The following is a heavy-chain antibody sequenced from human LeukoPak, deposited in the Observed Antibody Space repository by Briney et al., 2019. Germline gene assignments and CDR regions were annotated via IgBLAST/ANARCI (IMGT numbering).Heavy chain of an antibody. J-gene: IGHJ4*02. CDR1: SGSFSGYY. CDR2: INHSGTT. V-gene: IGHV4-34*01. D-gene: IGHD1-26*01. Sequence: PSETLSLTCAVYSGSFSGYYWSWIRQPPGKGLEWIGEINHSGTTNYNPSLKSRVTISVDTSKNQFSLKLSSVTAADTAMYYCARGLIHSGSTNDYWGQGTLVTVSS. CDR3: ARGLIHSGSTNDY.